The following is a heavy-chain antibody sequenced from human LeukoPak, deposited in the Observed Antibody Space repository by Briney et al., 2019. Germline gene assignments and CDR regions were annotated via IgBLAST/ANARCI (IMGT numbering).Heavy chain of an antibody. CDR1: GGSFSGYY. J-gene: IGHJ5*02. CDR3: ARNFIVVVPAALYNWFDP. Sequence: SETLSLTCAVYGGSFSGYYWSWMRQPPGKGLEWIGEINHSGSTNYNPSLKSQVTISVDTSKNQFSLKLSSVTAADTAVYYCARNFIVVVPAALYNWFDPWGQGTLVTASS. V-gene: IGHV4-34*01. D-gene: IGHD2-2*01. CDR2: INHSGST.